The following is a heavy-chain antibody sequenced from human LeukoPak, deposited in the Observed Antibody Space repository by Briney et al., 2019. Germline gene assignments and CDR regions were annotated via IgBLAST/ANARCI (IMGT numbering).Heavy chain of an antibody. V-gene: IGHV3-33*01. CDR2: IWYDGSNK. CDR3: ASRRGGIVGDY. J-gene: IGHJ4*02. D-gene: IGHD2-15*01. Sequence: GGSLRLSRAASGFTFSSYGMHWVRQAPGKGLEWVALIWYDGSNKYYADSVKGRFTISRDNSKNTVYLQMNSLRAEDTAVYYCASRRGGIVGDYWGQGTLVTVSS. CDR1: GFTFSSYG.